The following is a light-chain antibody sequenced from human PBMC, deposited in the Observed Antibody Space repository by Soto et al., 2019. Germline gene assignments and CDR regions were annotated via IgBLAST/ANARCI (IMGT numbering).Light chain of an antibody. Sequence: DIQLTQSPSFLSASVRDRVTITCRASQVISSYLAWYQQKPGKAPTLLIYAASTLRSGVPSRFSGSGSGTEFTLTISDLQPEDFATYYCQQLSDYPPIIFGQGTRLEIK. V-gene: IGKV1-9*01. CDR1: QVISSY. CDR3: QQLSDYPPII. J-gene: IGKJ5*01. CDR2: AAS.